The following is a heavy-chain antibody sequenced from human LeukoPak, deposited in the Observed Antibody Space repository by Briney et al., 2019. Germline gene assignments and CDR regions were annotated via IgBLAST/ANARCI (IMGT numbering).Heavy chain of an antibody. CDR3: ARDESYSSDY. J-gene: IGHJ4*02. D-gene: IGHD6-13*01. Sequence: GGSLRLSCAASGFTFSNYWMSWVRQAPGKGLEWVANIKHDGSEKYYVDSVKGRFTISRDNAKNLLCLQMNRLRAEDTAVYYCARDESYSSDYWGQGTLVTVSS. CDR1: GFTFSNYW. CDR2: IKHDGSEK. V-gene: IGHV3-7*05.